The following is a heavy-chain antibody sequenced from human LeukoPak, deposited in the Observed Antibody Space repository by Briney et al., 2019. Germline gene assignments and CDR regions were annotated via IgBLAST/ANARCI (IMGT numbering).Heavy chain of an antibody. V-gene: IGHV4-61*02. CDR1: GGSIDSGSFY. D-gene: IGHD1-7*01. CDR3: ARDSFATGNFYFDY. J-gene: IGHJ4*02. Sequence: SETLSLTCTVSGGSIDSGSFYWHWIRQPAGKRLEWIGRIYTSGDTHYNPSLKSRVTMSVDTSKNQFSLKLSSVTAADTAVYYCARDSFATGNFYFDYWGQGTLVTVSS. CDR2: IYTSGDT.